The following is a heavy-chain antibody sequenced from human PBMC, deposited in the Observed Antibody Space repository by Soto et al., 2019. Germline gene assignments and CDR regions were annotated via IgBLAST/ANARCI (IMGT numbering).Heavy chain of an antibody. CDR3: ARSDSSSWSNWFDP. CDR1: GGSISSYY. J-gene: IGHJ5*02. Sequence: ETLSLTCIVSGGSISSYYWSWIRQPAGKGLEWIGRIYTSGSTNYNPSLKSRVTMSVDTSKNQFSLKLSSVTAADTAVYYCARSDSSSWSNWFDPWGQGTLVTVSS. D-gene: IGHD6-13*01. CDR2: IYTSGST. V-gene: IGHV4-4*07.